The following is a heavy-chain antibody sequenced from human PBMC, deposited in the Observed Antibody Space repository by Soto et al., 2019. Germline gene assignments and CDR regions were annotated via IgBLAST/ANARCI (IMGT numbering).Heavy chain of an antibody. CDR2: IYYSGST. V-gene: IGHV4-59*01. CDR3: ARTYSSGWD. J-gene: IGHJ4*02. D-gene: IGHD6-19*01. Sequence: SETLSLTCTVSGGSISSYYWSWIRQPPGKGLEWIGYIYYSGSTNYNPSLKSRVTISVDTSKNQFSLKLSSVTAADTAVYYCARTYSSGWDWGQGTLVTVSS. CDR1: GGSISSYY.